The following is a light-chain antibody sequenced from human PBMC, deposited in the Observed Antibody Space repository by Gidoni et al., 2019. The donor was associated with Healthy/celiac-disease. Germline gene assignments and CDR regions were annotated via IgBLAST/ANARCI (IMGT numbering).Light chain of an antibody. CDR2: GKN. Sequence: SSELTQDPAVSVALGQTVRITCRGDSLRSYYASWYQQKPGQAPVLVIYGKNNRPSGIPDRFSGSSSGTTASLTITGAQAEDEADYYCNSRDSSGNHRGVFGTGTKVTVL. CDR1: SLRSYY. V-gene: IGLV3-19*01. J-gene: IGLJ1*01. CDR3: NSRDSSGNHRGV.